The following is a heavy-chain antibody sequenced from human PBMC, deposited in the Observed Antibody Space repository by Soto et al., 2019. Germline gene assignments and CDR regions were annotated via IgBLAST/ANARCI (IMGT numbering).Heavy chain of an antibody. Sequence: GESLKISCKGSGYSFTSYWIGWARQMPGKGLEWMGIIYPGDSDTRYSPSFQGQVTISADKSISTAYLQWSSLKASDTAMYYCARHLINTFGGVIVIPDYYGMDVWGQGTTVTVSS. J-gene: IGHJ6*02. CDR2: IYPGDSDT. CDR3: ARHLINTFGGVIVIPDYYGMDV. V-gene: IGHV5-51*01. D-gene: IGHD3-16*02. CDR1: GYSFTSYW.